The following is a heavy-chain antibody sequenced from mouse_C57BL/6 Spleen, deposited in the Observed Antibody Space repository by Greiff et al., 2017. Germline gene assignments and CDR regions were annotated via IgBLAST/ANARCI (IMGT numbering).Heavy chain of an antibody. CDR1: GYTFTSYW. J-gene: IGHJ3*01. D-gene: IGHD2-4*01. Sequence: QVQLQQPGAELVKPGASVKMSCKASGYTFTSYWITWVKQRPGQGLEWIGDIYPGSGSTNYNEKFKSKATLTVDTSSSTAYMQLSSLTSEDSAVYYCARGWDYDYDGGFAYWGQGTLVTVSA. CDR2: IYPGSGST. V-gene: IGHV1-55*01. CDR3: ARGWDYDYDGGFAY.